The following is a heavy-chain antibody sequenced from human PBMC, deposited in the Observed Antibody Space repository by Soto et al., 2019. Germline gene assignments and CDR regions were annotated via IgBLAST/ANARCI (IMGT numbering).Heavy chain of an antibody. Sequence: QVQLVESVGGVVQPGRSLRVSCAASGITISNYVMYWVRQAPGKGLEWVAAISYDGSNKHYSDSVKGRFTISRDNSKNTLYLQMNSFRDEDTAVYYCVAGDQLYAMGVCGQGTTVAVSS. CDR2: ISYDGSNK. J-gene: IGHJ6*02. D-gene: IGHD2-2*01. CDR1: GITISNYV. CDR3: VAGDQLYAMGV. V-gene: IGHV3-30-3*01.